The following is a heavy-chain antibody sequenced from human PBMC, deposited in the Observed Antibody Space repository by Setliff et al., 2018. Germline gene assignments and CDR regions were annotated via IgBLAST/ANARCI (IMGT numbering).Heavy chain of an antibody. V-gene: IGHV4-59*05. CDR2: IYDTGST. Sequence: PGGSLRLSCAASGFTFSNYRMNWVRQAPGKGLEWIGLIYDTGSTYYNPSLKSRVTISVDASKNHFSLKVHSLTVTDTAVYYCAIPGYGDYFGYFRNWSQGTLVTVSS. CDR1: GFTFSNYRMN. D-gene: IGHD4-17*01. J-gene: IGHJ1*01. CDR3: AIPGYGDYFGYFRN.